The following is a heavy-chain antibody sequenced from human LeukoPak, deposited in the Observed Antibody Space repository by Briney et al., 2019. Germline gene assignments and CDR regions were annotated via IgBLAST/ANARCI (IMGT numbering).Heavy chain of an antibody. CDR2: INPNDGST. CDR1: GYTFTSYW. D-gene: IGHD6-13*01. Sequence: ASVKVSCKASGYTFTSYWIQWVRQAPGQGLEWMGLINPNDGSTTYTHKFQGSVTMTRDTSTSTVYMDSSSLTSEDTAVYYCARAPRDSSTMLDYWGQGTLVTVSS. V-gene: IGHV1-46*01. J-gene: IGHJ4*02. CDR3: ARAPRDSSTMLDY.